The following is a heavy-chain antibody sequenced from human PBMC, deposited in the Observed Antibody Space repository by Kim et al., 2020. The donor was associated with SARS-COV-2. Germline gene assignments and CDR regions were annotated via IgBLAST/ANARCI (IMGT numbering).Heavy chain of an antibody. J-gene: IGHJ4*02. CDR3: ARGSSGYRATLDY. Sequence: SETLSLTCTVSGGSISSYYWSWIRQPPGKGPEWIGYIFYTGSTTYNPSLKSRVTKSVDASKNQFSLKLSSLTAADTAVYYCARGSSGYRATLDYWGQGTL. D-gene: IGHD2-2*02. V-gene: IGHV4-59*01. CDR1: GGSISSYY. CDR2: IFYTGST.